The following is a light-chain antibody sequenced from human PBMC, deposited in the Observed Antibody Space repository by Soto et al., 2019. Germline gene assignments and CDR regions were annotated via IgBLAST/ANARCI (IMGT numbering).Light chain of an antibody. CDR1: QSVSNSF. Sequence: EFVLTQSPGTLSLSPGERATLSCRASQSVSNSFLAWYQQKPGQAPRLLIYGASSRATGIPDRFSGSGSGTDSTLTISRLEPEDFAVYYCQQYGSSPTTFGQGTKVEIK. J-gene: IGKJ1*01. CDR3: QQYGSSPTT. V-gene: IGKV3-20*01. CDR2: GAS.